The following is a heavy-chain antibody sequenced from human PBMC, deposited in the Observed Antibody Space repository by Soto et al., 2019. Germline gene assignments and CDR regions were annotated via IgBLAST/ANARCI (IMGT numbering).Heavy chain of an antibody. V-gene: IGHV4-61*01. J-gene: IGHJ4*02. CDR3: ARNMFDSDGTNYSHFEY. Sequence: QVQLQESGPGLVKPSETLSLTCTVSGGSVSSGNYYWSWIRQPPGKGLEWIGYFYYTGSINYNPSLKRRVTICIDASKNQSSLTLYSVTAADTAVYYWARNMFDSDGTNYSHFEYWGQGTLVPAAS. D-gene: IGHD2-8*01. CDR1: GGSVSSGNYY. CDR2: FYYTGSI.